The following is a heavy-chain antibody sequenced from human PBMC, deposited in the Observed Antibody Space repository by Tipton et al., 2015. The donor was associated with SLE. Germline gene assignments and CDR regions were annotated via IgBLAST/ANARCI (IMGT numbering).Heavy chain of an antibody. D-gene: IGHD1-26*01. Sequence: SLRLSCAASGFTFSSYEMNWVRQAPGKGLEWVSYISSSGSTIYYADSVKGRFTISRDNAKNSLYLQMNSLRAEDTAVYYCARVTGELDFVYWGQGTLVTVSS. J-gene: IGHJ4*02. V-gene: IGHV3-48*03. CDR1: GFTFSSYE. CDR2: ISSSGSTI. CDR3: ARVTGELDFVY.